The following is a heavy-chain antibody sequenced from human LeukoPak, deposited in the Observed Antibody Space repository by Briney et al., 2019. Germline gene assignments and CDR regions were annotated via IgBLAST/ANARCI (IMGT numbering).Heavy chain of an antibody. CDR1: GFTFSSYE. V-gene: IGHV3-48*03. D-gene: IGHD3-3*02. J-gene: IGHJ6*04. CDR2: ISSSGSTI. Sequence: GGSLRLSCAASGFTFSSYEMNWVRQSPGKGLEWVSYISSSGSTIYYADSVKGRFTISRDNAKNSLYLQMNSLRAEDTALYYSAKDLSALLPRAKNYRHVWAKGTAVNISS. CDR3: AKDLSALLPRAKNYRHV.